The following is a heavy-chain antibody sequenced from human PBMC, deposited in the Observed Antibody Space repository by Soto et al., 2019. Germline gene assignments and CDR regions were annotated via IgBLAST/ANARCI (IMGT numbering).Heavy chain of an antibody. CDR1: GFTFSSYG. CDR3: AKEVGIQLWSIYYYYGMGV. J-gene: IGHJ6*02. CDR2: ISYDGSNK. Sequence: QVQLVESGGGVVQPGRSLRLSCAASGFTFSSYGMHWVRQAPGKGLEWVAVISYDGSNKYYADSVKGRFTISRDNSXTXLXXQMTSLRAEDTAVYYCAKEVGIQLWSIYYYYGMGVWGQGTTVTVSS. V-gene: IGHV3-30*18. D-gene: IGHD5-18*01.